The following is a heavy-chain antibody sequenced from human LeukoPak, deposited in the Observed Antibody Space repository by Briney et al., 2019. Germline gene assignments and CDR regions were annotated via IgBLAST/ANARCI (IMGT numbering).Heavy chain of an antibody. CDR3: ARVSSPMVRGVRRGWFDP. D-gene: IGHD3-10*01. Sequence: ASVKVSCKASGYTFTSYYMHWVRQAPGQGLEWMGIINPSGGSTSYAQKFQGRVTMTRDTSTSTVYMELSSLRSEDTAVYYCARVSSPMVRGVRRGWFDPWGQGTLVTVSS. V-gene: IGHV1-46*01. CDR2: INPSGGST. CDR1: GYTFTSYY. J-gene: IGHJ5*02.